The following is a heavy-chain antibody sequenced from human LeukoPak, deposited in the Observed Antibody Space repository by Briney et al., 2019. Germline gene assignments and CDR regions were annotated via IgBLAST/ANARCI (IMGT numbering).Heavy chain of an antibody. CDR2: ISGNGGVT. CDR1: GFTLRSYG. J-gene: IGHJ3*01. Sequence: GGSLRLFCAGSGFTLRSYGMTWVRQAPGKGVEWVSSISGNGGVTTYADSVKGRFTMSRDNSRNTLYLQMDSLRAEDTAVYYCAKDPNGDYIGAFDAWGQGTMVTVSS. CDR3: AKDPNGDYIGAFDA. D-gene: IGHD2-8*01. V-gene: IGHV3-23*01.